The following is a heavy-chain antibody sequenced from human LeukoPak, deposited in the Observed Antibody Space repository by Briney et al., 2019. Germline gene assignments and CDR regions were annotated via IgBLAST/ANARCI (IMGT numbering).Heavy chain of an antibody. D-gene: IGHD4-17*01. V-gene: IGHV3-33*01. CDR1: GFTFSSYG. CDR2: IWYDGSNK. CDR3: ARDLVGIDYGDYEIAY. J-gene: IGHJ4*02. Sequence: PGGSLRLSCAASGFTFSSYGMHWVRQAPGKGLEWVAVIWYDGSNKYYADSVKGRFTISRDNSKNTLYLQMNSLRAEDTAVYYCARDLVGIDYGDYEIAYWGQGTLVTVSS.